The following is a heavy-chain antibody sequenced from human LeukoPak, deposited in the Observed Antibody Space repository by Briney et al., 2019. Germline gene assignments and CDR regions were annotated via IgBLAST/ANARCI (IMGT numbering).Heavy chain of an antibody. CDR3: ARDPFNYGGNDVYFDY. D-gene: IGHD4-23*01. Sequence: ASVKVSCKASGYTFTGYYMHWVRQAPGQGLEWMGRINPNSGGTNYAQKLQGRVTMTTDTSTSTAYMELRSLRSDDTAVYYCARDPFNYGGNDVYFDYWGQGTLVTVSS. J-gene: IGHJ4*02. V-gene: IGHV1-2*06. CDR1: GYTFTGYY. CDR2: INPNSGGT.